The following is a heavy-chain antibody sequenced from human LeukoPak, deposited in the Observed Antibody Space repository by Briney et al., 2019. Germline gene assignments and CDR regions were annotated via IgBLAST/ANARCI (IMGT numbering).Heavy chain of an antibody. D-gene: IGHD6-6*01. V-gene: IGHV3-30*02. J-gene: IGHJ4*02. CDR3: AKDKYSSSSGTYNDY. CDR1: GFTFSSYG. CDR2: IRYDGSNK. Sequence: GGSLRLSCAASGFTFSSYGMHWVRQAPGKGLEWVAFIRYDGSNKYYADSVKGRFTISRDNSKNTLYLQMNSLRAEDTAVYYCAKDKYSSSSGTYNDYWGQGTLVTVSS.